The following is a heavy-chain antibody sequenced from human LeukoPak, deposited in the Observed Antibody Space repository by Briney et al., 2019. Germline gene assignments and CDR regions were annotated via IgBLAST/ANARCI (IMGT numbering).Heavy chain of an antibody. Sequence: GESLRISCKGSGYSFTNYWINWVRQMPGKGLEWMGKIDPSDSYTNYSPSFQGHVTISADKSNSTAYLQWSSLKASDTAMYYCARSLSSGWPGFGYWGQGALVTVSS. D-gene: IGHD6-19*01. J-gene: IGHJ4*02. CDR1: GYSFTNYW. V-gene: IGHV5-10-1*01. CDR2: IDPSDSYT. CDR3: ARSLSSGWPGFGY.